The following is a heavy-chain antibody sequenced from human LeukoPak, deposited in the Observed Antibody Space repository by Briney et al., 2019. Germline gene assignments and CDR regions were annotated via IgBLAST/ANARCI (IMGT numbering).Heavy chain of an antibody. Sequence: SETLSLTCTVSGGSISSHYWSWIRQPPGKGLEWIGYIYYSGSTNYNPSLKSRVTISVDTSKNQFSLKLSSVTAADTAVYYCAREYSSSSVDAFDIWGQGTMVTVSS. D-gene: IGHD6-6*01. V-gene: IGHV4-59*11. CDR1: GGSISSHY. J-gene: IGHJ3*02. CDR3: AREYSSSSVDAFDI. CDR2: IYYSGST.